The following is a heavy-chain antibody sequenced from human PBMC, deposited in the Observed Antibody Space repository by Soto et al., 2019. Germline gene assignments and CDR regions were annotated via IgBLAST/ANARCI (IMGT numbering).Heavy chain of an antibody. Sequence: PGGSLRLSCAASGFPFSGYYMSLIRQSPGKGLEWVSYISISSSYTNYADSVKGRFTISRDNAKNSLYLQMNSLRAEDPAVYYCARDGGIVGAGAAAYGMDVWGQGTPVTVSS. CDR3: ARDGGIVGAGAAAYGMDV. CDR2: ISISSSYT. J-gene: IGHJ6*02. CDR1: GFPFSGYY. V-gene: IGHV3-11*06. D-gene: IGHD1-26*01.